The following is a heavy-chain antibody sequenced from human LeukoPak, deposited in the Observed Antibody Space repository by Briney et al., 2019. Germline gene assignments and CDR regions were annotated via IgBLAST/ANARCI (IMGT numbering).Heavy chain of an antibody. J-gene: IGHJ3*02. CDR2: ISYNDGST. CDR1: GFTFSSYG. V-gene: IGHV3-23*01. CDR3: AKDSPLLTI. Sequence: PGGSLRLSCTASGFTFSSYGMSWVRQAPGKGLQWVSAISYNDGSTYYADSVKGRFTISSDNSKNTLYLQMNSLRSEDTATYYCAKDSPLLTIWGQGTMVTVSS.